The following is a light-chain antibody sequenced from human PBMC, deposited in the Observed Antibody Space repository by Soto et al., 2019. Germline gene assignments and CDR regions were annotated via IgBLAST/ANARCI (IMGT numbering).Light chain of an antibody. J-gene: IGLJ1*01. V-gene: IGLV2-11*01. CDR1: SRDIGGYNY. Sequence: QSVLTQPRSVSGSPGQSVTISCTGASRDIGGYNYVSWYQQYPGKAPKLLIYDVTKRPSGVPDRFSGSKSGYTASLTISGLRAEDDADYYCCSYAGSYTFYVFGTGTKGTVL. CDR2: DVT. CDR3: CSYAGSYTFYV.